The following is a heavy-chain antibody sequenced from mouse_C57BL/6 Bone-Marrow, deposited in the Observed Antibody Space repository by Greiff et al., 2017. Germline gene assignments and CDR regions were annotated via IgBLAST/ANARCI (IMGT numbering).Heavy chain of an antibody. J-gene: IGHJ3*01. CDR3: ARGSSYVGAY. Sequence: VQLQQSGAELAKPGASVRLSSRASGYTFPSSWMHWVKQRPGKGLKWIGYINPSSGYTKYNQKLKDKATLTADKSSITAYMHLSSLTYEDSAVYYCARGSSYVGAYWGQGTLVTVSA. CDR2: INPSSGYT. V-gene: IGHV1-7*01. CDR1: GYTFPSSW. D-gene: IGHD1-1*01.